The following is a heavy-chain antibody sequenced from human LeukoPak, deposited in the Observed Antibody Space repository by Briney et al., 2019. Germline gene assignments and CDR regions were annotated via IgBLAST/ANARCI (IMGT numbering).Heavy chain of an antibody. CDR1: GGSISSSNW. CDR2: IYHSGST. D-gene: IGHD1-26*01. CDR3: ARARSLTHDIVGAFDY. Sequence: SETLSLTCAVSGGSISSSNWWSWVRQPPGKGLEWIGEIYHSGSTNYNPSLKSRVTISVDTSKNQFSLKLSSVTAADTAVYYCARARSLTHDIVGAFDYWGQGTLVTVSS. J-gene: IGHJ4*02. V-gene: IGHV4-4*02.